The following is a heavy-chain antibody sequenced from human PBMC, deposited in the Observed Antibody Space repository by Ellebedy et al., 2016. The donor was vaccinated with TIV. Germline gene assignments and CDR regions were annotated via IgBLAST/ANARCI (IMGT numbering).Heavy chain of an antibody. J-gene: IGHJ4*02. CDR1: GFIFSSYY. V-gene: IGHV3-48*03. D-gene: IGHD2-21*01. CDR3: ARRSRGPSYSFDY. CDR2: ISGSGGMM. Sequence: GESLKISCVASGFIFSSYYMTWVRQAPGKGLEWISYISGSGGMMDHADSVKGRSTISRDNAKNSLYLQLSSLRAEDTAVYYCARRSRGPSYSFDYWGQGALVTVSS.